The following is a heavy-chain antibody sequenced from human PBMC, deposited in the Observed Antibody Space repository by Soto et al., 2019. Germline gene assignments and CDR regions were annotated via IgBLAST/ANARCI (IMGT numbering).Heavy chain of an antibody. CDR3: ARIVEGYYLFDY. CDR2: IYYSGST. V-gene: IGHV4-31*11. CDR1: GGSISSGGYY. J-gene: IGHJ4*02. D-gene: IGHD3-22*01. Sequence: QVQLQESGPGLVKPSQTLSLTCAVSGGSISSGGYYWSWIRQHPGKGLEWIGYIYYSGSTYYNPSLKSRVTISVDTSKNQFSLKLSSVTAADTAVYYCARIVEGYYLFDYWGQGTLVTVSS.